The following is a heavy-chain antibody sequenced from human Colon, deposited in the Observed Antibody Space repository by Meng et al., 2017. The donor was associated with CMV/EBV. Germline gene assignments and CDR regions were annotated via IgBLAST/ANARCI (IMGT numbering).Heavy chain of an antibody. D-gene: IGHD1-26*01. Sequence: ESLKISCGVSGLTLTNSYMTWVRQPPGKGLEWIGSIYYSGTTYYNPSLKSRVTISVDTSKNQFSLKLSSVTAADTAVYYCARDSASGSYRGWFDPWGQGTLVTVSS. V-gene: IGHV4-39*07. CDR3: ARDSASGSYRGWFDP. CDR2: IYYSGTT. J-gene: IGHJ5*02. CDR1: GLTLTNSY.